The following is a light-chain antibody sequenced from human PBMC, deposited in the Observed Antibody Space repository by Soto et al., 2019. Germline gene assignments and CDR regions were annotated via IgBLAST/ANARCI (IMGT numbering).Light chain of an antibody. CDR1: SSDVGGYNF. CDR2: EVS. V-gene: IGLV2-14*01. J-gene: IGLJ1*01. Sequence: QSVLTQPASVSGSPGQSITISCTGTSSDVGGYNFVSWYQQHPGKAPKLMISEVSNRPSGVSNRFSGSKSGNTASLTISGLRTEDEADYYCSSYTITTALVFGSGTKVTVL. CDR3: SSYTITTALV.